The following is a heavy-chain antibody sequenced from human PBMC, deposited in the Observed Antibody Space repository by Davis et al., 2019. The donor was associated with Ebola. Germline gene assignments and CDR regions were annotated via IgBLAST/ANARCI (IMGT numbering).Heavy chain of an antibody. CDR1: GYTFSNHA. CDR2: ISAYNGNT. D-gene: IGHD6-6*01. J-gene: IGHJ6*04. CDR3: ARAAKVYSSSLHYYYGMDV. Sequence: AASVKVSCKASGYTFSNHAMRWLRQAPGQGLEWMGWISAYNGNTNYAQKLQGRVTMTTDTSTSTAYMELRSLRSDDTAVYYCARAAKVYSSSLHYYYGMDVWGKGTTVTVSS. V-gene: IGHV1-18*01.